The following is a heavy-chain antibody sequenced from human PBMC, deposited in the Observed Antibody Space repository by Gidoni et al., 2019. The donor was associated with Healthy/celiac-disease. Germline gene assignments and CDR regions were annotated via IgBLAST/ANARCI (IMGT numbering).Heavy chain of an antibody. V-gene: IGHV4-34*01. CDR1: GGSFSGYY. CDR3: GMDV. Sequence: VQLQQWGAGLLKPSETLSLTCAVYGGSFSGYYLSWIRQPPWKGLAWIGEINHSGSTNYNPSIKSRVTISVDTAVYYCARVGLMVRGPRGVYYYYGMDVWGQGTTITVSS. D-gene: IGHD3-10*01. CDR2: INHSGST. J-gene: IGHJ6*02.